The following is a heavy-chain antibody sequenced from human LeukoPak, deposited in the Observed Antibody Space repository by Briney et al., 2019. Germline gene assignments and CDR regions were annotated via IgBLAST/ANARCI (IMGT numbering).Heavy chain of an antibody. CDR3: ARSGPTQGPRRSNWFDP. Sequence: SETLSLTCTVSGGSISSYYWSWIRQPAGKGLEWIGRIYTSGSTNYNPSLKSRVTMSVDTSKNQFSLKLHSVTAADTAVYYCARSGPTQGPRRSNWFDPWGQGTLVTVSS. V-gene: IGHV4-4*07. CDR2: IYTSGST. J-gene: IGHJ5*02. CDR1: GGSISSYY.